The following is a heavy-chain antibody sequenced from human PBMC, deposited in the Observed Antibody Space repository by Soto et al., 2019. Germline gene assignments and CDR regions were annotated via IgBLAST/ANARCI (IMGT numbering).Heavy chain of an antibody. CDR2: IYYSGST. CDR3: AREVEMATVGGLYYFDY. V-gene: IGHV4-30-4*01. Sequence: SETLSLTCTVSGGSISSGDYYWSWIRQPPGEGLEWIGYIYYSGSTYYNPSLKSRVTISVDTSKNQFSLKLSSVTAADTAVYYCAREVEMATVGGLYYFDYWGQGTLVTVSS. J-gene: IGHJ4*02. CDR1: GGSISSGDYY. D-gene: IGHD4-4*01.